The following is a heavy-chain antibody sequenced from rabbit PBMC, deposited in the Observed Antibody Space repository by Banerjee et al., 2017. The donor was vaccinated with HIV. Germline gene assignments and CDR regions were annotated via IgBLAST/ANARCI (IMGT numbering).Heavy chain of an antibody. Sequence: QSLEESGGDLVKPGASLTLICTASGFSLSSVYWIYWVRQAPGKGLEWIACIYAGSSGSTYYASWARGRFTISKTSSTTVTLQMTSLTAADTATYFCARGGYGGDSGATGLWGPGTLVTVS. CDR3: ARGGYGGDSGATGL. CDR1: GFSLSSVYW. D-gene: IGHD4-2*01. CDR2: IYAGSSGST. J-gene: IGHJ4*01. V-gene: IGHV1S40*01.